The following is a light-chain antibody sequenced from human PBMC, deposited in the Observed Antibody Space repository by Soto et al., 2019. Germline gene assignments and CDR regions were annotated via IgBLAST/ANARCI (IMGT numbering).Light chain of an antibody. CDR1: SSDVGGYNY. CDR3: RSYTSSSTLVV. V-gene: IGLV2-14*01. J-gene: IGLJ2*01. Sequence: QSVLTQPASVSGSPGQWITISCTGTSSDVGGYNYVSWYQQHPGKAPKLMIYDVSNRPSGVSNRFSGSKSGNTASLTISGLQAEDEADYYCRSYTSSSTLVVFGGGTKLTVL. CDR2: DVS.